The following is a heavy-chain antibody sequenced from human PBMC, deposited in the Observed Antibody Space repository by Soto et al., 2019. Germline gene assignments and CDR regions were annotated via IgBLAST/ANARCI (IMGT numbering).Heavy chain of an antibody. CDR1: GYTFTGYY. V-gene: IGHV1-2*04. J-gene: IGHJ6*02. CDR3: AREFCSGYHIRSYGMDV. CDR2: INPNSGGT. D-gene: IGHD3-3*01. Sequence: GGSVKVSCKASGYTFTGYYMHWVRQAAGQGLEWMGWINPNSGGTNYAQKFQGWVTMTRDTSISTAYMELSRLRSDDTAVYYCAREFCSGYHIRSYGMDVLVQRTTANLS.